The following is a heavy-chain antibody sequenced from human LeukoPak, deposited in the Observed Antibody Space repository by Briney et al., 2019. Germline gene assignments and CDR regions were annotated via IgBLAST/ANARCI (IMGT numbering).Heavy chain of an antibody. Sequence: SVKVSCKASGGTFSSYAISWVRQAPGQGLEWMGGIIPILGTANYAQKFQGRVTITADESTSTAYMELSSLRSEDTAVYYCALSAGYCSSTSCSHDAFDNWGQGTMVTVSS. CDR2: IIPILGTA. D-gene: IGHD2-2*01. J-gene: IGHJ3*02. V-gene: IGHV1-69*13. CDR3: ALSAGYCSSTSCSHDAFDN. CDR1: GGTFSSYA.